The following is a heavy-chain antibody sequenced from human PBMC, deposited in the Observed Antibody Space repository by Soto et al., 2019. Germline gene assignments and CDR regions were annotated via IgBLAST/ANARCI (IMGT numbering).Heavy chain of an antibody. CDR3: ARETGVLVPAATGSGVCGMDV. V-gene: IGHV4-30-4*01. J-gene: IGHJ6*04. CDR1: GGSISSGDYY. Sequence: SETLSLTCTVSGGSISSGDYYWSWIRQPPGKGLEWIGYIYYSGSTYYNPSLKSRVTISVDTSKSQFSLKLSSVTAADTAVYYCARETGVLVPAATGSGVCGMDVWGKGTTVTVSS. CDR2: IYYSGST. D-gene: IGHD2-2*01.